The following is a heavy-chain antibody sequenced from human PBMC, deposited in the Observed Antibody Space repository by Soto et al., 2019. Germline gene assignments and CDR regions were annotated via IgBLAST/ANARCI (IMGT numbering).Heavy chain of an antibody. CDR2: IYYSGST. J-gene: IGHJ6*02. Sequence: PSETLSLTCTVSGGSISGSSYYWGWIRQPPGKGLEWIGSIYYSGSTYYNPSLKSRVTISVGTSKNQFSLKLSSVTAADTAVYYCARGWYYYYGMDVWGQGTTVTV. CDR1: GGSISGSSYY. CDR3: ARGWYYYYGMDV. V-gene: IGHV4-39*01. D-gene: IGHD6-19*01.